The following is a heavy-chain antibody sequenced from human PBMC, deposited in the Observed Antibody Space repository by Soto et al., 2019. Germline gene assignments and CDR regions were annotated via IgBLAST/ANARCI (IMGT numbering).Heavy chain of an antibody. CDR1: GFTFSDYY. CDR3: AKRKLAARQASFDY. D-gene: IGHD6-6*01. Sequence: QVQLVESGGGLVKPGGSLRLSCAASGFTFSDYYMSWIRQAPGKGLEWVSYISSSGSTIYYADSVKGRFTISRDNARNSLHLQMNSLRAEDTAVYYCAKRKLAARQASFDYWGQGTLVTVSS. J-gene: IGHJ4*02. V-gene: IGHV3-11*01. CDR2: ISSSGSTI.